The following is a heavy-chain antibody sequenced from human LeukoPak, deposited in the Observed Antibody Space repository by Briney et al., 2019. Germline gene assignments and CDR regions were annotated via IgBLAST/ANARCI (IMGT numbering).Heavy chain of an antibody. CDR3: ARDPGFGELLSVGYFDL. CDR1: GGSISDSY. D-gene: IGHD3-10*01. V-gene: IGHV4-59*01. J-gene: IGHJ2*01. Sequence: SETLSLTCTVSGGSISDSYWSWVRRPPGKGLEWVGFVYNGRSANYNPSLKSRLTMSLNTSKNQFSLRLNSLTTADTAVYYCARDPGFGELLSVGYFDLWGRGILVTVS. CDR2: VYNGRSA.